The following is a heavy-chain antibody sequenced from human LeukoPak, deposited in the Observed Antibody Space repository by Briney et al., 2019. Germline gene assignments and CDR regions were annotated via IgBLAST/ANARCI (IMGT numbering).Heavy chain of an antibody. D-gene: IGHD3-22*01. J-gene: IGHJ4*02. V-gene: IGHV3-73*01. Sequence: PGGSLRLSCAASGFTFSGSAMHWVRQASGKGLEWVGRIRSKANSYATAYAASVKGRFTISRDDSKNTAYLQMSSLKTEDTAVYYCTRHQPTAIKGSSGYYFVYWGQGTLVTVSS. CDR3: TRHQPTAIKGSSGYYFVY. CDR2: IRSKANSYAT. CDR1: GFTFSGSA.